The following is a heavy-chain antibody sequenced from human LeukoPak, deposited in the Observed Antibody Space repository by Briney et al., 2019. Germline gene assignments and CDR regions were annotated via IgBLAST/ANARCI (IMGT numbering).Heavy chain of an antibody. D-gene: IGHD6-19*01. V-gene: IGHV3-7*01. CDR3: ARQRGSGCLDY. CDR1: RFTLSNYW. CDR2: IKQDGSDT. Sequence: PGGSLRLSCAASRFTLSNYWMSWVRQAPGKGLEWVANIKQDGSDTYYVDSVEGRFTISRDNAKNSLSLQMNSLRAEDTAVYYCARQRGSGCLDYWGQGTLVTVSS. J-gene: IGHJ4*02.